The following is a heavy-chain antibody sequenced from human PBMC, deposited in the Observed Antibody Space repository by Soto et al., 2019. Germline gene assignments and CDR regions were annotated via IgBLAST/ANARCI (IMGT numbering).Heavy chain of an antibody. CDR1: GFTFTNYG. D-gene: IGHD1-26*01. Sequence: QVQLVQSGAEVKEPGASVKVSCKTSGFTFTNYGFSWVRQAPGQGLEWMGCIRAFNGRKDYAQKFQVRVTMTTDTSTSTAYMELGSLRSDDTAVYYCSRTSSNSNVEGWGQGTLVAVSS. V-gene: IGHV1-18*04. J-gene: IGHJ4*02. CDR2: IRAFNGRK. CDR3: SRTSSNSNVEG.